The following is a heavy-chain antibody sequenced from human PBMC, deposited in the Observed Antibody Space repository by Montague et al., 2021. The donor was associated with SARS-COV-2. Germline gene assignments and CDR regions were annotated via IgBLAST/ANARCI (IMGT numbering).Heavy chain of an antibody. Sequence: SETLSLTYTVSGGSISSSSYYWGWIRQPLGKGLEWIGSIYYSGSTYYNPSLKSRVTISVDTSKNQFSLKLSSVTAADTAVYYCARVGRQQLVRLSGMDVWGQGTTVTVSS. D-gene: IGHD6-13*01. CDR1: GGSISSSSYY. CDR2: IYYSGST. J-gene: IGHJ6*02. V-gene: IGHV4-39*07. CDR3: ARVGRQQLVRLSGMDV.